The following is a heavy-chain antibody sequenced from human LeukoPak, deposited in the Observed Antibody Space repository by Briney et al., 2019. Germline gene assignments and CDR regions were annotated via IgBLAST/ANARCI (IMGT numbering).Heavy chain of an antibody. Sequence: PSETLSLTCTVSGGSISSYYWNWIRQPPGKGLEWIGYIYYSGSTNYNPSLKSRVTTSVDTSKNQFSLKLSSVTAADTAVYYCANSRWYNAFDIWGQGTMVTVSS. J-gene: IGHJ3*02. V-gene: IGHV4-59*03. CDR1: GGSISSYY. D-gene: IGHD6-13*01. CDR3: ANSRWYNAFDI. CDR2: IYYSGST.